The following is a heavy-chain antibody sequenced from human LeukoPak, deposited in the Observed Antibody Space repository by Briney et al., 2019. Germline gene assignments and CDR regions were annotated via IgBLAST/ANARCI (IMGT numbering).Heavy chain of an antibody. CDR3: ASYCSSTSCYSYYGMDV. Sequence: SETLSLTCAVYGGSFSGYYWSWIRQPPGKGLEWIGEINHSGSTNYNPSLKSRVTISVDTSKNQFSLKLGSVTAADTAVYYCASYCSSTSCYSYYGMDVWGQGTTVTVSS. CDR2: INHSGST. J-gene: IGHJ6*02. D-gene: IGHD2-2*01. CDR1: GGSFSGYY. V-gene: IGHV4-34*01.